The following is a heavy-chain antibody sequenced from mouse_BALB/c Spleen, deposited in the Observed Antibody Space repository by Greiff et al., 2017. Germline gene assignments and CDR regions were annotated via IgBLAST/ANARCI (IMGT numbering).Heavy chain of an antibody. CDR3: TREDYRYGYYAMDY. V-gene: IGHV1-9*01. CDR1: GYTFSSYW. CDR2: ILPGSGST. D-gene: IGHD2-14*01. Sequence: QVQLQQSGAELMKPGASVKISCKATGYTFSSYWIEWVKQRPGHGLEWIGEILPGSGSTNYNEKFKGKAKLTAVTSTSTAYMELSSLTNEDSAVYYCTREDYRYGYYAMDYWGQGTSVTVSS. J-gene: IGHJ4*01.